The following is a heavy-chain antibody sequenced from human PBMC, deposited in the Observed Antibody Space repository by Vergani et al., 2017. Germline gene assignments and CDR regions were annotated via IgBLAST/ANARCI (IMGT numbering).Heavy chain of an antibody. CDR3: ARWAPYSSSSGYYYYMDV. CDR2: IYYSGST. CDR1: GGSISSSSYY. Sequence: QLQLQESGPGLVKPSETLSLTCTVSGGSISSSSYYWGWIRQPPGKGLEWIGSIYYSGSTYYNPSLKSRVTISADTSKNQFSLKLSSVTAADTAVYYCARWAPYSSSSGYYYYMDVWGKGTTVTVSS. J-gene: IGHJ6*03. V-gene: IGHV4-39*07. D-gene: IGHD6-6*01.